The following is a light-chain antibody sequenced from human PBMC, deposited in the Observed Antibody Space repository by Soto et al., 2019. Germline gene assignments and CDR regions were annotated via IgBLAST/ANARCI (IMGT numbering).Light chain of an antibody. Sequence: EIVLTQSPGTLSLSPGERVTLSCRASQSVSTNYLAWYQQKPGQAPRLLISGASSRATGIPDRFSGSGSGTDFTLTISRLEPEDFAVYYCQQYANSPKTFGQGTKVEIK. CDR1: QSVSTNY. V-gene: IGKV3-20*01. J-gene: IGKJ1*01. CDR2: GAS. CDR3: QQYANSPKT.